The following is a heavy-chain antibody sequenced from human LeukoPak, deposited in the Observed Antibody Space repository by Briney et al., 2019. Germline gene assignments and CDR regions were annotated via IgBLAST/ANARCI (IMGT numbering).Heavy chain of an antibody. CDR3: AKDSKYYDFWSGYSGNWFDP. Sequence: GGSLRLSCAASGFTFSSYAMSWVRQAPGKGLEWVSAISGSGGSTYYADSVKGRFTISRDNSKNTLYLQMNSLRAEDTAVYYCAKDSKYYDFWSGYSGNWFDPWGQGTLVTVSS. CDR1: GFTFSSYA. V-gene: IGHV3-23*01. CDR2: ISGSGGST. D-gene: IGHD3-3*01. J-gene: IGHJ5*02.